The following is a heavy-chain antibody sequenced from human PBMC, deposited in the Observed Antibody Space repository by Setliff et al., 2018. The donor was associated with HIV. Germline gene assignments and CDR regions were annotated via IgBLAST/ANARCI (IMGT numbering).Heavy chain of an antibody. CDR3: ARGLAVAGKSYYSYYYMDV. CDR2: MNPNSGNT. J-gene: IGHJ6*03. Sequence: ASVKVSCKASGYTFTSYDINWVRQATGQGLEWMGWMNPNSGNTGYAQKFQGRVTMTRNTSISTAYMELSNLRSEDTAVYYCARGLAVAGKSYYSYYYMDVWGKGTTVTVSS. V-gene: IGHV1-8*01. CDR1: GYTFTSYD. D-gene: IGHD6-19*01.